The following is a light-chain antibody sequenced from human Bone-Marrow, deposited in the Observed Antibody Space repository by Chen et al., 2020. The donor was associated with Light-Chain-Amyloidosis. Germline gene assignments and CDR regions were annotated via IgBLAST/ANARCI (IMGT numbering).Light chain of an antibody. V-gene: IGLV3-1*01. CDR3: QAWDTTSWV. CDR2: QDN. Sequence: YELTQPPSVSVSPGQTASITCSGDKLGDKYVCWYQQKPGQSPVLVIYQDNKRPSGIPERLSGSNSGNTATLTISGTQTMDEADYYCQAWDTTSWVFGGGTTLTVL. J-gene: IGLJ3*02. CDR1: KLGDKY.